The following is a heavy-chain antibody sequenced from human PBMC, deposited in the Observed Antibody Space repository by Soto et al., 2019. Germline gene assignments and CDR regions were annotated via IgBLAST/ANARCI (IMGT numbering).Heavy chain of an antibody. CDR1: GDSMRPFY. D-gene: IGHD1-26*01. V-gene: IGHV4-4*07. J-gene: IGHJ4*01. CDR3: ARAAALGATLENFDF. Sequence: SETLSLTCTVSGDSMRPFYWTWIRQPPGKGLEWIGRIYYTGSTTYSSVSLKTRVTMSVETSKNQFSLKLSSVTAADTAVYYCARAAALGATLENFDFWGHGTLVTVSS. CDR2: IYYTGST.